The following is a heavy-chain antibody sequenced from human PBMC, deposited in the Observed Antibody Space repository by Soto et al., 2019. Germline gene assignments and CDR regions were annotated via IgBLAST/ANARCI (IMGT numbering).Heavy chain of an antibody. CDR3: ASSVAGYYFDY. CDR1: GGSISSSSYY. J-gene: IGHJ4*02. Sequence: PSETLSLTCTVSGGSISSSSYYWGWIRQPPGKGLEWIGSIYYSGSTYYNPSLKSRVTISVDTSKNQFSLKLSSVTAADTAVYYCASSVAGYYFDYWGQGTLVTVSS. D-gene: IGHD6-19*01. CDR2: IYYSGST. V-gene: IGHV4-39*01.